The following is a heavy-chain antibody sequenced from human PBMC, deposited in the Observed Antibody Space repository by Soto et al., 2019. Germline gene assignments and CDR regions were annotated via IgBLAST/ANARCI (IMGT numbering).Heavy chain of an antibody. CDR1: GFTFSNYG. D-gene: IGHD6-19*01. J-gene: IGHJ6*02. CDR3: ARDLVAVAVTWGLRYYYYGMDV. V-gene: IGHV3-33*01. Sequence: PVGSLRLSCAASGFTFSNYGMHGVLQAPGKGLEWVAVIWYDGSNKYYADSVKGRFTISRDNSKNTLYLQMNSLRAEDTAVYYCARDLVAVAVTWGLRYYYYGMDVWGQGTTVTVSS. CDR2: IWYDGSNK.